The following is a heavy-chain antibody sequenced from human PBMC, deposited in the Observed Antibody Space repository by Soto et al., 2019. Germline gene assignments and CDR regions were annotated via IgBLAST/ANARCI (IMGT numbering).Heavy chain of an antibody. J-gene: IGHJ4*02. CDR3: XPWFGAFDY. D-gene: IGHD3-10*01. Sequence: QVQLVESGGGVVQPGRSLRLSCAASGFTFSSYGMHWVRQAPGKGLEWVAVISYDGSNKYYADSVKGRFTISRDNSKNTLYLQMNSLRAEDXAVYXCXPWFGAFDYWGQGTLVTVSS. V-gene: IGHV3-30*03. CDR1: GFTFSSYG. CDR2: ISYDGSNK.